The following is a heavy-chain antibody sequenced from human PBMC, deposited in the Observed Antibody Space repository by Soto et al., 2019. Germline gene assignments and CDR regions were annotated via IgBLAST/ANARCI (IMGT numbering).Heavy chain of an antibody. CDR1: GYSFTSFG. J-gene: IGHJ4*02. CDR3: ARDSPPVDY. Sequence: GASVKVSCKTSGYSFTSFGISWVRQAPGQGLEWMGWVSGYNGDTNYAQHLQGRVSMTTDTSTSTAYMELRSLRSDDTAVYYCARDSPPVDYWGQGTLVTVSS. CDR2: VSGYNGDT. V-gene: IGHV1-18*01.